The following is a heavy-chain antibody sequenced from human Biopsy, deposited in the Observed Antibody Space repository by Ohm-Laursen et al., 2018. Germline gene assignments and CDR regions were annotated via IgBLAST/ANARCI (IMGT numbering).Heavy chain of an antibody. Sequence: SVKVSCKASGGTLITYAISWVRQAPGQGLEWMGRIIPILHVPTYAQSFQGRVTISADKSTSTAYMELSGLRSEDTAVYYCASLEDRAFDKWGQGTLVTVSS. CDR1: GGTLITYA. CDR3: ASLEDRAFDK. V-gene: IGHV1-69*04. CDR2: IIPILHVP. J-gene: IGHJ4*02.